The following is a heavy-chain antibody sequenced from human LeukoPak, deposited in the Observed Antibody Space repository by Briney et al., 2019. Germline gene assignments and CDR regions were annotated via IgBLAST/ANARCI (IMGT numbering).Heavy chain of an antibody. CDR1: GGSISSGGYY. CDR3: ARAAAAGTRVFDY. Sequence: SETLSLTCTVSGGSISSGGYYWSWIRQHPGKGLEWIGYIYYSGSTNYNPSLKSRVTISLDTSKNQFSLKLSSVTAADTAVYYCARAAAAGTRVFDYWGQGTLVTVSS. V-gene: IGHV4-61*08. J-gene: IGHJ4*02. D-gene: IGHD6-13*01. CDR2: IYYSGST.